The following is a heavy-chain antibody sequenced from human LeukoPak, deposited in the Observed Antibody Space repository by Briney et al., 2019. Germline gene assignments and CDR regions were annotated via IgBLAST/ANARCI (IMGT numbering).Heavy chain of an antibody. CDR1: GFTFSSYW. D-gene: IGHD2-2*01. Sequence: GGSLRLSCAASGFTFSSYWMHWVRQAPGKGLVWVSRINSDGSITTYADSVKGRFTIPRDNAKNSLYLQMNSLRAEDTAVYYCARARYCSSTSCYEFDYWGQGTLVTVSS. J-gene: IGHJ4*02. CDR3: ARARYCSSTSCYEFDY. CDR2: INSDGSIT. V-gene: IGHV3-74*01.